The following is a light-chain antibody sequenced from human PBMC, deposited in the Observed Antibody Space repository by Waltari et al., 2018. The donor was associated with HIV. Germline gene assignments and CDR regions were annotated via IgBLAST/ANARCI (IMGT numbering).Light chain of an antibody. CDR1: RNNVGNQG. J-gene: IGLJ2*01. V-gene: IGLV10-54*04. CDR2: RDN. CDR3: ATWDISLSAVV. Sequence: QAGLTQPPSVSQGLRQTATLTCTGNRNNVGNQGAAWLQQHQGHPPKLLSYRDNKRPSGISERFSASRSGNTASLTITGVQPEDEADYFCATWDISLSAVVFGGGTTLTVL.